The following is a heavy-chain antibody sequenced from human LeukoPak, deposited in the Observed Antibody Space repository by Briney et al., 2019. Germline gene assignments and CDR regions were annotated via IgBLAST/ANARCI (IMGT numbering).Heavy chain of an antibody. CDR3: ARDPYYYDSSGHLDY. V-gene: IGHV3-11*06. Sequence: PGGSLRLSCAASGFAFSDYDMSWIRQAPGKGLEWVSYITRSGSVKNYADSVKGRFTISRDNAKNSLYLQMNSLRAEDTAVYYCARDPYYYDSSGHLDYWGQGTLVTVSS. CDR2: ITRSGSVK. D-gene: IGHD3-22*01. J-gene: IGHJ4*02. CDR1: GFAFSDYD.